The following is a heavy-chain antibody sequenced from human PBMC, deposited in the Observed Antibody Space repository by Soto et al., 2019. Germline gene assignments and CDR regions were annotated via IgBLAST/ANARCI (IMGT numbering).Heavy chain of an antibody. CDR3: ARHIAVSGTRGFDH. Sequence: QVQLQESGPGLMKPSGTLSLTCAVSGGSITSNWWSWVRQPPGKGLEWIAEIFHTGSANYNPSLRSRLTISMDKSKNHLSLTLNSVTAADTAVYYCARHIAVSGTRGFDHWGQGTLVTVSS. D-gene: IGHD2-21*01. CDR2: IFHTGSA. V-gene: IGHV4-4*02. J-gene: IGHJ4*02. CDR1: GGSITSNW.